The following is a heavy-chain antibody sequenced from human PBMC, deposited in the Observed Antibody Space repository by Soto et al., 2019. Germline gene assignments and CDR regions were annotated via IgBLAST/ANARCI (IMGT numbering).Heavy chain of an antibody. CDR3: ARGLGIFSGALYYYYGMDV. CDR2: IIPIFGTA. CDR1: GGTFSSYA. Sequence: ASVKVSCKASGGTFSSYAISWVRQAPGQGLEWMGGIIPIFGTANYAQKFQGRVTITADESTSTAYMELSSLRSEDTAVYYCARGLGIFSGALYYYYGMDVWGQGTTVTVSS. J-gene: IGHJ6*02. V-gene: IGHV1-69*13. D-gene: IGHD2-15*01.